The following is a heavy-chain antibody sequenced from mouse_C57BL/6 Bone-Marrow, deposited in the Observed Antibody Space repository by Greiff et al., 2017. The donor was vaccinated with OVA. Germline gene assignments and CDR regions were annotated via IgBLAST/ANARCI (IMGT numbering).Heavy chain of an antibody. Sequence: QVQLQQSGAELMKPGASVKLSCKATGYTFTGYWIEWVKQRPGHGLEWIGEILPGSGSTNYNEKFKGKATLTADTSSNTAYMQLSSLTTEGSAIYYCARDVTTVVAYYFDYWGQGTTLTVSS. CDR3: ARDVTTVVAYYFDY. D-gene: IGHD1-1*01. V-gene: IGHV1-9*01. CDR2: ILPGSGST. J-gene: IGHJ2*01. CDR1: GYTFTGYW.